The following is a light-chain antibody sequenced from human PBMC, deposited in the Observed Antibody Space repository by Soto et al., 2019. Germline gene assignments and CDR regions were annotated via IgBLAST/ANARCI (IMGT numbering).Light chain of an antibody. CDR1: QTISSW. CDR3: HQRQSWPRT. Sequence: DIQMTQSPSTLSGSVGDRVTITCRASQTISSWLAWYQQKPGKAPKLLIYAASSLQSGVPSRFSGSGSGTDFTLTISSLAPDDFAIYYCHQRQSWPRTFGQGTKVDIK. CDR2: AAS. V-gene: IGKV1-5*01. J-gene: IGKJ1*01.